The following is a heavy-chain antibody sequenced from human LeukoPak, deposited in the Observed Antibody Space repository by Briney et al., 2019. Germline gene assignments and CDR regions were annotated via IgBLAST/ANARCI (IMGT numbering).Heavy chain of an antibody. CDR2: IYPGDSDT. J-gene: IGHJ4*02. Sequence: GESLKISCKGSGYSFTTYWIAWVRQMPGKGLEWMGFIYPGDSDTRYSPSFQGQVTISADKSISTAYLQWSSLKASDTAMYYCARLGGAARSAGYYWGQGTLVTVSS. CDR3: ARLGGAARSAGYY. D-gene: IGHD6-13*01. CDR1: GYSFTTYW. V-gene: IGHV5-51*01.